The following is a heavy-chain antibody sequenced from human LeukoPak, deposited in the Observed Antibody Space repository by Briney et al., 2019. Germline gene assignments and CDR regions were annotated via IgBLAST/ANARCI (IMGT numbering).Heavy chain of an antibody. CDR2: ISSSSSTI. CDR1: GFTFSNYG. Sequence: GGSLTLSCAASGFTFSNYGLNGVRQAPGKGLEWVSYISSSSSTIYYGDSVKGRFTISRDNAKNSLHLQMNSLTAEDTAIYYCVRNSGQPRKDRFDCWGQGTLVTVSS. V-gene: IGHV3-48*01. J-gene: IGHJ4*02. D-gene: IGHD1-26*01. CDR3: VRNSGQPRKDRFDC.